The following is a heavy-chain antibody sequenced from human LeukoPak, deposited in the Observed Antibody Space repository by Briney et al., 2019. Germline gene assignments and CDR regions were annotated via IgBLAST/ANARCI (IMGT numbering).Heavy chain of an antibody. CDR3: ARDQEGFDY. Sequence: ASVKVSCKASGYTFTINYIHCVRQAPGQGREWMGMIYPRDCSTIYAQKFQGRVTVTRDTSTSTVHMELSGLRSEDTAVYYCARDQEGFDYWGQGTLVTVSS. J-gene: IGHJ4*02. CDR2: IYPRDCST. V-gene: IGHV1-46*01. CDR1: GYTFTINY.